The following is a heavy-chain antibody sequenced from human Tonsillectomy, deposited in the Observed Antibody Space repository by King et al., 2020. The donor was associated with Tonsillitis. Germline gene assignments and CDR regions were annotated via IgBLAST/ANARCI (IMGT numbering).Heavy chain of an antibody. V-gene: IGHV3-23*04. Sequence: VQLVESGGGLVQPGGSLRLSCAASGFTFSSSAMTWVRQAPGKGLEWVSGISGSGGRTNYADSVKGRFTISRDNSKNTLYLQMNSLGAEDTALYYCAKVVITAMVYFFAHWGQGPLVTVSS. CDR3: AKVVITAMVYFFAH. CDR2: ISGSGGRT. D-gene: IGHD5-18*01. CDR1: GFTFSSSA. J-gene: IGHJ4*02.